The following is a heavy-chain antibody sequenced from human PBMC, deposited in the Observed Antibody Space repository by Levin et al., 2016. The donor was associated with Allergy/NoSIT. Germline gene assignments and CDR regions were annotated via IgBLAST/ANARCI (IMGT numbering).Heavy chain of an antibody. D-gene: IGHD3-9*01. Sequence: ASVKVSCKASGYTFTGYFLHWVRQAPGQGLEWMGWINPNSGGTNYAQKFQGRVTMTRDTSISTAYMELSRLLSDDTAVYYCVIRPGDIFPFYWGQGSLVIVSS. CDR1: GYTFTGYF. CDR3: VIRPGDIFPFY. V-gene: IGHV1-2*02. J-gene: IGHJ4*02. CDR2: INPNSGGT.